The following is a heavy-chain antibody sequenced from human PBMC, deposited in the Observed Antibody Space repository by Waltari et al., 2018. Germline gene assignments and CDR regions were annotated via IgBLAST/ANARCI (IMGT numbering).Heavy chain of an antibody. CDR2: IKGKADGGTT. V-gene: IGHV3-15*02. CDR1: DLVSTNVW. Sequence: EVQLVESGGTLVEPGGSLRLSCEASDLVSTNVWMSWVRKAPGKGLQGVGHIKGKADGGTTDYAAPVKGRFTISRDDSKKTLFLQMSGLKTDDTAIYFCATNGYTSTWYDYWGQGTLVSVSS. D-gene: IGHD5-18*01. CDR3: ATNGYTSTWYDY. J-gene: IGHJ4*02.